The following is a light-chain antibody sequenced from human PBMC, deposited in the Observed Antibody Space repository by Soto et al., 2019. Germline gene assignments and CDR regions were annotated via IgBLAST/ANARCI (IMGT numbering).Light chain of an antibody. CDR2: GAS. Sequence: EIVWTQSPGTLSLSPGERATLSCRASQSGSRSYLAWYQQKPGQAPRLLIYGASSRATGIPDRFTGSGSRTDVTLTISRLEPEDFEVYSCQHYGDSSYTFGQGTKLEIK. V-gene: IGKV3-20*01. J-gene: IGKJ2*01. CDR3: QHYGDSSYT. CDR1: QSGSRSY.